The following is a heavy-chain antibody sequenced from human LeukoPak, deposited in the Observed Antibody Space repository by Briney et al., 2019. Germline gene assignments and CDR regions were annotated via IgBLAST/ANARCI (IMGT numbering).Heavy chain of an antibody. J-gene: IGHJ4*02. V-gene: IGHV7-4-1*02. D-gene: IGHD6-19*01. CDR3: ARHPDRSGWYYFDY. CDR1: GYTFTSYA. CDR2: INTNTGNP. Sequence: GASVKVSCKASGYTFTSYAMNWVRQAPGQGLEWMGWINTNTGNPTYAQGFTGRFVFSLDTSVSTAYLQISSLKAEDTAVYYCARHPDRSGWYYFDYWGQGTLVTVSS.